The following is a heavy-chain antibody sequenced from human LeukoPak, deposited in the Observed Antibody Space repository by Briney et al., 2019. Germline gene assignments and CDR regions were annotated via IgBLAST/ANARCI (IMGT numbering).Heavy chain of an antibody. CDR3: ARGDFWSGYSLRLYYYGMDV. CDR2: INHSGST. CDR1: GGSFSGYY. Sequence: SETLSLTCAVYGGSFSGYYWSWIRQPPVKGLEWIGEINHSGSTNYNPSLKSRVTISVDTSKNQFSLKLSSVTAADTAVYYCARGDFWSGYSLRLYYYGMDVWGQGTTVTVSS. V-gene: IGHV4-34*01. D-gene: IGHD3-3*01. J-gene: IGHJ6*02.